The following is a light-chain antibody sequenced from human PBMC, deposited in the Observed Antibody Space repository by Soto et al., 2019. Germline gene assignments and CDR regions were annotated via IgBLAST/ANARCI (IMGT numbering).Light chain of an antibody. CDR3: QERSSWPATIT. Sequence: EIVLTQSPATLALPPGERATLSCRASQSVSSYLAWYQQKPGQAPRLLIYDASNRATGIPARFSGSGSGTDFTLAVRSVGPEDFAVYSCQERSSWPATITFGKGTRPEI. J-gene: IGKJ5*01. CDR1: QSVSSY. V-gene: IGKV3-11*01. CDR2: DAS.